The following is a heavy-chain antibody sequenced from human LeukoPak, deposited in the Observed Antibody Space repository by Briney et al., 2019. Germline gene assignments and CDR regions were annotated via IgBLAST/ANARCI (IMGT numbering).Heavy chain of an antibody. V-gene: IGHV4-39*01. CDR2: IYYSGST. D-gene: IGHD2-15*01. CDR3: ARGGALGYCSGGSCYLDY. Sequence: SETLSLTCTVSGGSISSSSYYWGWIRQPPGKGLEWIGSIYYSGSTYYNPSLKSRVTISVDTSKNQFSLKLSSVTAADTAVYYCARGGALGYCSGGSCYLDYWGQGTLVTVSS. CDR1: GGSISSSSYY. J-gene: IGHJ4*02.